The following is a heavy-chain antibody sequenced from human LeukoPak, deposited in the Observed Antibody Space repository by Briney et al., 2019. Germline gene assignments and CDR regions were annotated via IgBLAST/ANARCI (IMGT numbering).Heavy chain of an antibody. Sequence: SETLSLTCAVYGGSFSPYYWSWIRQPPGEGLEWIGEINHSGSTNYNPSLKSRVTISVDTSKNQFSLKLSSVTAADTAVYYCARGGFYCGRDCYVDYWGQGTLVTVSS. V-gene: IGHV4-34*01. CDR2: INHSGST. CDR3: ARGGFYCGRDCYVDY. D-gene: IGHD2-21*02. CDR1: GGSFSPYY. J-gene: IGHJ4*02.